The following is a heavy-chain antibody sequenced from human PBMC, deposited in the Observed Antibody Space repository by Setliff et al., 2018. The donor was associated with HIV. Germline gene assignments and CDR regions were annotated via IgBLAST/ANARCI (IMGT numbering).Heavy chain of an antibody. V-gene: IGHV3-7*03. CDR2: INQDGSEQ. Sequence: GGSLRLSCADSGVTFSSNWMTWVRQAPGKGLEWVANINQDGSEQNFVGSVTGRFTISRDNAKNSLYLQMNSLRAEDTALYYCARGDQTGYYRTYFYYMDLWGKGTTVTVSS. D-gene: IGHD3-9*01. J-gene: IGHJ6*03. CDR1: GVTFSSNW. CDR3: ARGDQTGYYRTYFYYMDL.